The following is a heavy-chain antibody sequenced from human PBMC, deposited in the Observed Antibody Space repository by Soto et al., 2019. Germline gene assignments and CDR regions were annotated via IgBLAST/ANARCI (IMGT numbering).Heavy chain of an antibody. D-gene: IGHD3-9*01. Sequence: PSETLSVTWPVSCGSISSYYLSWILRPPGKGLEWIGYIQNSGSTSYNPSLKSRVTISKDTPKNQFSLKLRSVTAADTAVYYCASQSYDFLTRYYVDYWGPGTLVTVSS. CDR2: IQNSGST. V-gene: IGHV4-59*08. CDR1: CGSISSYY. CDR3: ASQSYDFLTRYYVDY. J-gene: IGHJ4*02.